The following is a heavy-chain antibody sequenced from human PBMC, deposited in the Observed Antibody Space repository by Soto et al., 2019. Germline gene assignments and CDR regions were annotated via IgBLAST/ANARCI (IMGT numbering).Heavy chain of an antibody. CDR1: GYTFKNYG. Sequence: QDHLVQSGAEVKKPGASAKVSCKASGYTFKNYGINWVWQAPGRGLEWVAWISAYNGDTSYAQHFQGRVTVTSETFTNTAYMELRSLRPDDTAVYFCVLGGLETGYYRDMDYWGQGTLVSVSS. CDR2: ISAYNGDT. V-gene: IGHV1-18*04. J-gene: IGHJ4*02. CDR3: VLGGLETGYYRDMDY. D-gene: IGHD3-9*01.